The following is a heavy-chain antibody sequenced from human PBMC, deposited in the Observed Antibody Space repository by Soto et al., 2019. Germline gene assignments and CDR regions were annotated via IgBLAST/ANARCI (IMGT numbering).Heavy chain of an antibody. V-gene: IGHV1-18*01. CDR1: GYTFTSYG. D-gene: IGHD3-22*01. Sequence: QVQLVQSGAEVKKPGASVKVSCKASGYTFTSYGISWVRQAPGQGLEWMGWISAYNGNTNYAQKLQGRVTMTTDTSTSTASMELRSLRSDDTAVYYCARDLEDYYDSSGYYHGDYWGQGTLVTVSS. J-gene: IGHJ4*02. CDR3: ARDLEDYYDSSGYYHGDY. CDR2: ISAYNGNT.